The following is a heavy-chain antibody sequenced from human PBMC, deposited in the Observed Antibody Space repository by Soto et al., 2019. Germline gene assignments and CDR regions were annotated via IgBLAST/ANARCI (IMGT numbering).Heavy chain of an antibody. J-gene: IGHJ3*02. CDR3: ARPILYRGQGAFDI. Sequence: GASVKVSCKASGYTFTSYGISWVRQAPGQGLEWMGWISAYNGNTNYAQKLQGRVTMTTDTSTSTAYMELRSLRSDDTAVYYCARPILYRGQGAFDIWGQGTMVTVSS. V-gene: IGHV1-18*01. D-gene: IGHD2-8*01. CDR2: ISAYNGNT. CDR1: GYTFTSYG.